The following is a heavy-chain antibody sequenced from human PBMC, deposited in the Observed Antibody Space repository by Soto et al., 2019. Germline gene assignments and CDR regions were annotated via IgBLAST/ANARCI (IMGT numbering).Heavy chain of an antibody. J-gene: IGHJ4*02. V-gene: IGHV4-39*01. D-gene: IGHD2-15*01. CDR2: IYYSGST. CDR3: AGFVVPASRNSDFDY. CDR1: GISVSTSDYY. Sequence: PSETLSLTCTVSGISVSTSDYYWGWVRQPPGKGLDWIGNIYYSGSTFYNPSLRSRVTLSVDTSKNQFSLRLNSVTVADTAVYFFAGFVVPASRNSDFDYWGQGTLVTVSS.